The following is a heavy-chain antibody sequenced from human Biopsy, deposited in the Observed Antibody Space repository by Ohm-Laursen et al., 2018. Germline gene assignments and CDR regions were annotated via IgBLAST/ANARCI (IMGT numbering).Heavy chain of an antibody. D-gene: IGHD6-19*01. CDR1: GYTFSGYY. CDR3: ARDKYRSWNYFDN. CDR2: IIPDSGVT. Sequence: ASVKVSCKASGYTFSGYYMHWVRQAPGQGLEWMGWIIPDSGVTNYAQKFQGRVTMTRDTSISTAYMELSRLGSDDTAVYYWARDKYRSWNYFDNWGQGSLVTVSS. V-gene: IGHV1-2*02. J-gene: IGHJ4*02.